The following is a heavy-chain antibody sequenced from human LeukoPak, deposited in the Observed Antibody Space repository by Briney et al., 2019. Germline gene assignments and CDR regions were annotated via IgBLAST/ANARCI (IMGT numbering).Heavy chain of an antibody. Sequence: ASVTVSFKASGYTFTGYYMHWVRQAPGQGLEWMGWINPNSGDSNYAQKFQGRVTMTRDTSISTAYMELSRLRSDDTAVYYCARDLDSSDYYYVFDYWGQGTLVTVSS. D-gene: IGHD3-22*01. CDR2: INPNSGDS. J-gene: IGHJ4*02. CDR1: GYTFTGYY. CDR3: ARDLDSSDYYYVFDY. V-gene: IGHV1-2*02.